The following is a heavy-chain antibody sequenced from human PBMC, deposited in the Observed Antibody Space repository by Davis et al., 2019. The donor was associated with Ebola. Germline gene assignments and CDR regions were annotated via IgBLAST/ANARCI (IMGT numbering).Heavy chain of an antibody. CDR1: GFTFSTYG. CDR2: IRYDGSYK. J-gene: IGHJ4*02. CDR3: TRGIVGATAYYFDY. Sequence: GESLKISCAASGFTFSTYGMHWVRQAPGKGLEWVALIRYDGSYKYYADSVKGRFTISRDNSKNTLYLQMNSLRVEDTAVYYCTRGIVGATAYYFDYWGQGTLVTVSS. V-gene: IGHV3-30*02. D-gene: IGHD1-26*01.